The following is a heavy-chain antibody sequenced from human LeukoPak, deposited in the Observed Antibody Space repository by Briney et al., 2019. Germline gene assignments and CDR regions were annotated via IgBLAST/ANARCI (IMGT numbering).Heavy chain of an antibody. CDR1: GFSFSSYS. CDR2: ITSSSSTI. V-gene: IGHV3-48*02. Sequence: GRSLRLSCAASGFSFSSYSMNWVRQAPGKGLEWVSYITSSSSTIYYADSVKGRFTISRDNAKNSLYLQMNSLRDEDTAVYYCARPRYCSGGSCYLSDWGQGTLVTVSS. D-gene: IGHD2-15*01. CDR3: ARPRYCSGGSCYLSD. J-gene: IGHJ4*02.